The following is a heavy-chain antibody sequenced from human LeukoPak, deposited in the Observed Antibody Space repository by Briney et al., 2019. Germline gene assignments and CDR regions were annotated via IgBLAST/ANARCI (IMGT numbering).Heavy chain of an antibody. Sequence: GGSLRLSCAASGFTFSSYSMNWVRQAPGKGLEWVSSISSSSSYIYYADSVKGRFTISRDNAKNSLYLQMNSLRAEDTAVYYCARDSVASAEYYYDSSGYYYDYWGQGTLVTVSS. CDR2: ISSSSSYI. CDR3: ARDSVASAEYYYDSSGYYYDY. J-gene: IGHJ4*02. D-gene: IGHD3-22*01. V-gene: IGHV3-21*01. CDR1: GFTFSSYS.